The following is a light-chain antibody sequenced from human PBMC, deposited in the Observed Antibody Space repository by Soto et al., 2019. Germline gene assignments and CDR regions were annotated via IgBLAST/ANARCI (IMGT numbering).Light chain of an antibody. CDR1: RGIASS. Sequence: IQLTQSPSSLSASVGDRVTITCRASRGIASSLAWYQQKPGKAPKLLIYAASTLQSGVPSRFSGSGSGTDVTLTITSLQPEDFATYYCQHLHTYPYTFGQGTKLEIK. J-gene: IGKJ2*01. CDR3: QHLHTYPYT. CDR2: AAS. V-gene: IGKV1-9*01.